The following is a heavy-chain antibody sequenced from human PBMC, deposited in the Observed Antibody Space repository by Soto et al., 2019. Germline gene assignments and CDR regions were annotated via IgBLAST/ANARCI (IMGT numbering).Heavy chain of an antibody. D-gene: IGHD5-18*01. CDR3: ARSQLWLLDY. V-gene: IGHV4-59*01. CDR2: IYYSGST. CDR1: GGSISSYY. J-gene: IGHJ4*02. Sequence: TSETLSLTCTVSGGSISSYYWSWIRQPPGKGLEWIGYIYYSGSTNYNPSLKSRVTISVDTSKNQFSLKLSSVTAADTAVYYCARSQLWLLDYWGQGTLVTVSS.